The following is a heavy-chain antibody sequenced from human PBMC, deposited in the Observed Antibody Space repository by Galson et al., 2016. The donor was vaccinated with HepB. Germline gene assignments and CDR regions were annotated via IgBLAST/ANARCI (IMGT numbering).Heavy chain of an antibody. J-gene: IGHJ3*02. CDR1: GFTFSSYS. Sequence: SLRLSCAASGFTFSSYSMNWVRQAPGRGLEWVSSISRTSTHMCYADSVKGRFTISRDNAKNSHYLQMNSLRAEDTAVYYCARDPGIAASNRVGENAFDIWGQGTMVTVSS. CDR3: ARDPGIAASNRVGENAFDI. CDR2: ISRTSTHM. D-gene: IGHD6-13*01. V-gene: IGHV3-21*01.